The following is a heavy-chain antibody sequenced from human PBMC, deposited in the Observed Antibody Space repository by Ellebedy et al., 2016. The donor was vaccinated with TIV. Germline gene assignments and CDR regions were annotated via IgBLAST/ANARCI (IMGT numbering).Heavy chain of an antibody. D-gene: IGHD6-13*01. Sequence: GESLKISCAASGFTFSRYAMNWVRQAPGKGLEWVSYISASSANIHYADSVKGRFTISRDNAKNSLYLQMNSLRAEDTALYYCAKGYSSSWYEGAVDYWGQGTLVTVSS. CDR1: GFTFSRYA. V-gene: IGHV3-48*04. CDR3: AKGYSSSWYEGAVDY. CDR2: ISASSANI. J-gene: IGHJ4*02.